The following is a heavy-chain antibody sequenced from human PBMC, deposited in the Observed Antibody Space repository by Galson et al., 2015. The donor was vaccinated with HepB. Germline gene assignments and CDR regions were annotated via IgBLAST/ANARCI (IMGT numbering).Heavy chain of an antibody. V-gene: IGHV3-15*01. J-gene: IGHJ2*01. Sequence: SLRLSCAASGFTFSNAWMSWVRQAPGKGLEWVGRIKSKTDGGTTDYAAPVKGRFTISRDDSKSIAYLQMNSLKTEDTAVYYCTRGPSWYFDLWGRGTLVTVSS. CDR2: IKSKTDGGTT. CDR3: TRGPSWYFDL. CDR1: GFTFSNAW.